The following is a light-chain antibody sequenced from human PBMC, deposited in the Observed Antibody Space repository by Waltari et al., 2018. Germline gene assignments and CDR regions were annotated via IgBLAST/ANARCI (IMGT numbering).Light chain of an antibody. CDR2: YDS. CDR1: NIESKS. Sequence: SYVLTQPPSVSVAPGKTASITCGGNNIESKSVHWYQQKPGQAPILVISYDSDRTSGFPVRFSGSNPGNPATLTISRVEAGDEADYYCQVWDANTDPGVFGTGTEVTVL. J-gene: IGLJ1*01. V-gene: IGLV3-21*04. CDR3: QVWDANTDPGV.